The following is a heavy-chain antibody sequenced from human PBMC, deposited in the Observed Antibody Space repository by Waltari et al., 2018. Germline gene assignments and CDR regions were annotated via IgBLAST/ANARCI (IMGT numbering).Heavy chain of an antibody. CDR3: VRGLGDS. CDR1: GSTFSTYW. J-gene: IGHJ5*01. V-gene: IGHV3-74*01. Sequence: EVQLVESGGALVQPGGSLRLSCAASGSTFSTYWMHWVRQAPGKGLVWVSRINSDGSLTTSADSVKGRFTISRDNAKNTLYLQMNSLRVEDTAVYYCVRGLGDSWGQGTLVTVSS. CDR2: INSDGSLT. D-gene: IGHD3-16*01.